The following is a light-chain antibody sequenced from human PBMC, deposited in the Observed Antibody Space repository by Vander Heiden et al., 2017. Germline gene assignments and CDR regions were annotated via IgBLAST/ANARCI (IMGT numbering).Light chain of an antibody. Sequence: EIVLTQSPATLSVSPGETATLSCGASQSVSSSNLAWYQHKPGQAPRLLIYGVSTRATGVPARFSGGGAGTEFTLTISSRQSEDFALYYCQQYNNGPPSITFGQGTRLXIK. J-gene: IGKJ5*01. CDR2: GVS. CDR1: QSVSSSN. CDR3: QQYNNGPPSIT. V-gene: IGKV3-15*01.